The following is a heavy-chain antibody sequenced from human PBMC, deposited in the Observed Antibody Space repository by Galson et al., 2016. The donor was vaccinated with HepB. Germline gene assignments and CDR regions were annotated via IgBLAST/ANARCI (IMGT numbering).Heavy chain of an antibody. Sequence: SLRLSCAASGFTFSSYAMHWVRQAPGKGLEWVAVISYDGSNKYYADSVKGRFTISRDNSKNTLYLQMNSLRAEDTAVYYCARDHRKLPAAIVRYGMDVWGQGTTVTASS. J-gene: IGHJ6*02. V-gene: IGHV3-30*04. CDR2: ISYDGSNK. D-gene: IGHD2-2*01. CDR3: ARDHRKLPAAIVRYGMDV. CDR1: GFTFSSYA.